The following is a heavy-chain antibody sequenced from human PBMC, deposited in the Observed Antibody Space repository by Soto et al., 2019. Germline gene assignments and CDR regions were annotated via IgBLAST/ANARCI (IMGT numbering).Heavy chain of an antibody. CDR3: ASRYGPSEFDH. V-gene: IGHV4-59*01. CDR1: GCSISSYY. CDR2: IYDSGGT. Sequence: PSETLSLACTVSGCSISSYYWSWIRQPPGKGLEWIGYIYDSGGTNYNPSLKSRVTISVDTSKNQFSLRLTSVTAADTAVYYCASRYGPSEFDHWGQGSLVTVSS. J-gene: IGHJ4*02. D-gene: IGHD3-9*01.